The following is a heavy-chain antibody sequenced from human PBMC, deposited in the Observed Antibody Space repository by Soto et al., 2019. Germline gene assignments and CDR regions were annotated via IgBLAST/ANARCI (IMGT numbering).Heavy chain of an antibody. CDR1: GFTFSSYG. Sequence: GGSLRLSCAASGFTFSSYGMHWVRQAPGKGLEWVAVISYDGSNKYYADSVKGRFTISRDNSKNTLYLQMNSLRAEDTAVYYCAKLVDSSGWYGLSSDYYYYGMDVWGQGTTVTVSS. V-gene: IGHV3-30*18. D-gene: IGHD6-19*01. J-gene: IGHJ6*02. CDR3: AKLVDSSGWYGLSSDYYYYGMDV. CDR2: ISYDGSNK.